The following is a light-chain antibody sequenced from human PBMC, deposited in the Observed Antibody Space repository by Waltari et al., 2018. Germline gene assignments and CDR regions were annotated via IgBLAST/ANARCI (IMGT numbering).Light chain of an antibody. J-gene: IGKJ2*01. Sequence: EIVLTQSPATLSLSPGEGATLSFRARQSLTSYLAWYHQNPGQAPRLLIYDTSNRATAIPARFSGSGSGTDFTLIISSLEPEDFGVYYCQQRSTFGQGTKLEIK. CDR1: QSLTSY. CDR2: DTS. V-gene: IGKV3-11*01. CDR3: QQRST.